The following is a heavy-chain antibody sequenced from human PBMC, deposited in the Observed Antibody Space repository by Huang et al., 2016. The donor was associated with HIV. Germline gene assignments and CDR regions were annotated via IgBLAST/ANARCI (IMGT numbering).Heavy chain of an antibody. Sequence: VQLVESGGGVVQPGRSLRLACAASGFSFSTYGLHWVRSAPGKGLEWVAVISYDGSNKYYAHSVKGRFTISRDTSENKVYLQMNSLRHEDTAVYYCAKDGADEEWDIDYWGQGTLVTVSS. V-gene: IGHV3-30*18. D-gene: IGHD1-26*01. CDR2: ISYDGSNK. CDR3: AKDGADEEWDIDY. J-gene: IGHJ4*02. CDR1: GFSFSTYG.